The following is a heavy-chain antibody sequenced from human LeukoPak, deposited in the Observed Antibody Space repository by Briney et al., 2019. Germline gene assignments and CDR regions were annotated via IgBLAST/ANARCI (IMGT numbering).Heavy chain of an antibody. J-gene: IGHJ4*02. CDR2: ISGSGGST. CDR3: AKERRLSIAAAGKNYFDY. V-gene: IGHV3-23*01. D-gene: IGHD6-13*01. Sequence: PGGSLRLSCAASGFTFSSYAMSWVRQAPGKGLEWVSAISGSGGSTYYADSVKGRFTISRDNSKNTLYLQMNSLRAEDTAVYYCAKERRLSIAAAGKNYFDYWGQGTLVTVSS. CDR1: GFTFSSYA.